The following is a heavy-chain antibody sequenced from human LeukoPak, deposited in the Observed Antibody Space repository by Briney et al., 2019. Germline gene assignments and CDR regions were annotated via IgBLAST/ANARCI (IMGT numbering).Heavy chain of an antibody. CDR2: FYESGST. Sequence: PSETLSLTCTVSGGSISSSSYYWDWIRQPPGKGLEWIGNFYESGSTWYNPSLKGRVTISGDTSKNQFSLKLSSVTAADTAVYYCARGQNRHGYSYGYPDYWGQGTLVTVSS. J-gene: IGHJ4*02. V-gene: IGHV4-39*01. CDR3: ARGQNRHGYSYGYPDY. CDR1: GGSISSSSYY. D-gene: IGHD5-18*01.